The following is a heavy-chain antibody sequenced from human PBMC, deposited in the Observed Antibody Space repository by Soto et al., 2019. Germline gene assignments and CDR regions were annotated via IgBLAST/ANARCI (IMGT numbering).Heavy chain of an antibody. Sequence: PGGSLRLSCAASGFTFSDYYMSWIRQAPGKGLEWVSYISSSSSYTNYADSVKGRFTISRDNAKNSLYLQMNSLRAEDTAVYYCARDPGYSSGWYHAPFDYWGQGTLVTVSS. CDR3: ARDPGYSSGWYHAPFDY. CDR1: GFTFSDYY. J-gene: IGHJ4*02. CDR2: ISSSSSYT. V-gene: IGHV3-11*06. D-gene: IGHD6-19*01.